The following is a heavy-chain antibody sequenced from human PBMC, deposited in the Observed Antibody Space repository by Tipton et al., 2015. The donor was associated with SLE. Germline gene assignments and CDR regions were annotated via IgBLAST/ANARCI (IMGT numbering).Heavy chain of an antibody. CDR2: LTSGGDT. J-gene: IGHJ4*02. D-gene: IGHD6-13*01. V-gene: IGHV3-23*01. Sequence: GSLRLSCAASEFTFGSYSMYWVRQAPGGGLEWVSTLTSGGDTVYPDSVRGRFTVSGDTPKNTVYLQMNGLRLEDTAVYYCARQHLPGSGPSFDSWGQGTLVTVSS. CDR3: ARQHLPGSGPSFDS. CDR1: EFTFGSYS.